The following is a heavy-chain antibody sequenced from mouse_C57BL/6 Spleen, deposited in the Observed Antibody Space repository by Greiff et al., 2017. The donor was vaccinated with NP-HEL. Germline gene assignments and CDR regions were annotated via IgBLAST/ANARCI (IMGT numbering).Heavy chain of an antibody. J-gene: IGHJ3*01. V-gene: IGHV2-2*01. D-gene: IGHD2-3*01. CDR2: IWSGGST. Sequence: QVHVKQSGPGLVQPSQSLSITCTVSGFSLTSYGVHWVRQSPGKGLEWLGVIWSGGSTDYNAAFISRLSISKDNSKSQVFFKMNSLQADDTAIYYCARNEIYDGYYEGFAYWGQGTLVTVSA. CDR1: GFSLTSYG. CDR3: ARNEIYDGYYEGFAY.